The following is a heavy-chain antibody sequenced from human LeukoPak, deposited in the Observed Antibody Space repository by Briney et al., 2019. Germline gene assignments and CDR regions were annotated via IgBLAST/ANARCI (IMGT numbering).Heavy chain of an antibody. CDR3: ATDSWSRDAFDI. CDR2: IYHSGST. Sequence: PSETLSLTCSVSGYSISSGYYWGWIRQPPGKGLEWIGSIYHSGSTYYNTSLKSRVTISVDTSKNQFSLKLSSVTAADTAVYYCATDSWSRDAFDIWGQGTMVTVSS. D-gene: IGHD3-22*01. CDR1: GYSISSGYY. J-gene: IGHJ3*02. V-gene: IGHV4-38-2*02.